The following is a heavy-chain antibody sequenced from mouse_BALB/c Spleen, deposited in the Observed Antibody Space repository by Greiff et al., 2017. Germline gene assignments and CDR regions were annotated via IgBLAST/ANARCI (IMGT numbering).Heavy chain of an antibody. V-gene: IGHV1S16*01. J-gene: IGHJ4*01. Sequence: QVQLQQPGAELVKPGASVKLSCKASGYTFTSYWMHWVKLRPGQGFEWIGEINPSNGGTNYNEKFKRKATLTVDKSSSTAYMQLSSLTSEDYAVYYYTKCSYGSSYDAMDDWGQGTSVTVSS. CDR2: INPSNGGT. D-gene: IGHD1-1*01. CDR3: TKCSYGSSYDAMDD. CDR1: GYTFTSYW.